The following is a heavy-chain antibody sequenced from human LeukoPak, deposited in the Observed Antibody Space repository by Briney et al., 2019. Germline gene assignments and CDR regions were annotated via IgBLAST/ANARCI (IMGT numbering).Heavy chain of an antibody. CDR2: ISAYNGNT. J-gene: IGHJ4*02. CDR3: AIQEVRGGSFDN. D-gene: IGHD3-10*01. Sequence: ASLKVSCKASGYTFTSYGISWVRQAPGQGLEWMRWISAYNGNTKYAQKLQGRVTMTTDTSTSTAYMELRSLRSDDTAVYYCAIQEVRGGSFDNWGQGTLVTVSS. V-gene: IGHV1-18*01. CDR1: GYTFTSYG.